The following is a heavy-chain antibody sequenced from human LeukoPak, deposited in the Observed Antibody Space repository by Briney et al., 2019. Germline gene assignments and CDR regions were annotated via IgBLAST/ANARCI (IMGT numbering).Heavy chain of an antibody. J-gene: IGHJ3*02. V-gene: IGHV1-46*01. CDR2: INPSGGST. Sequence: ASVKVSCKASGYTFTTYYMHWVRQAPGQGLEWMGIINPSGGSTSYAQKFQGRVTMTTDTSTSTVYIQLSSLRSEDTAVYYCSRAEYYDSSGYWDVLDIGGQGTRVTVSS. CDR1: GYTFTTYY. CDR3: SRAEYYDSSGYWDVLDI. D-gene: IGHD3-22*01.